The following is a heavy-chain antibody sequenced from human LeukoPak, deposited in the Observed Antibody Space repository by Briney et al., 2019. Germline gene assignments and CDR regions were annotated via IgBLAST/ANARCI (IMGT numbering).Heavy chain of an antibody. J-gene: IGHJ5*02. CDR3: ARVFKYVILSRYSPNGFDP. CDR1: GGSISSDY. Sequence: SETLSLTCTVSGGSISSDYWSWIRQPPEKGLEWVGYISYSGSANYNPYLKSRVTISADASKNQSSLKLSSVTAEDTAVYYGARVFKYVILSRYSPNGFDPWGQGTLVTVSS. D-gene: IGHD3-9*01. V-gene: IGHV4-59*01. CDR2: ISYSGSA.